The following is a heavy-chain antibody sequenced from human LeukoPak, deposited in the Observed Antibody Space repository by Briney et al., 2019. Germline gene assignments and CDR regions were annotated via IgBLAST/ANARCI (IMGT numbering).Heavy chain of an antibody. J-gene: IGHJ3*02. CDR2: ISSSSSYI. CDR1: GFTFSSYS. CDR3: ARAVMGSAFDI. D-gene: IGHD3-16*01. Sequence: GGSLRLSCAASGFTFSSYSMNWVRQAPGKGLEWVSSISSSSSYIYYADSVKGRFTISRDNAKSSLYLQMNSLRAEDTAVYYCARAVMGSAFDIWGQGTMVTVSS. V-gene: IGHV3-21*01.